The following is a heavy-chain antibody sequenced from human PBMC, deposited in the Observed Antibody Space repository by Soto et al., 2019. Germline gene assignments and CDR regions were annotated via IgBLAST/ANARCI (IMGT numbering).Heavy chain of an antibody. CDR1: GFTFGDYA. J-gene: IGHJ4*02. CDR2: IRRNAYGGTT. V-gene: IGHV3-49*04. D-gene: IGHD1-1*01. Sequence: PGGSLRLSCTTSGFTFGDYALSWVRQAPGKGLEWVGFIRRNAYGGTTDYAASVKGRFTISRDDSKSIAYLQMNSLRTEDTALYFCTRATRLDFYLRGQGTLVTVSP. CDR3: TRATRLDFYL.